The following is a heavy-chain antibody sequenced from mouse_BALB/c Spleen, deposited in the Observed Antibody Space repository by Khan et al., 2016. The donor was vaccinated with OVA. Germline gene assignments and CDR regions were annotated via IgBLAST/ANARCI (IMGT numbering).Heavy chain of an antibody. D-gene: IGHD1-1*02. J-gene: IGHJ4*01. CDR2: IWGGGST. V-gene: IGHV2-6-5*01. CDR1: GFSLTDYD. Sequence: QMQLEESGPGLVAPSQSLSITCTVSGFSLTDYDVSWIRQPPGKGLEWLGVIWGGGSTYYNSALKSRLSISKDNSKSQVFLKMSSLQNDDTAMYYCAKVVWSFYYALDYWGQGTSVTVSS. CDR3: AKVVWSFYYALDY.